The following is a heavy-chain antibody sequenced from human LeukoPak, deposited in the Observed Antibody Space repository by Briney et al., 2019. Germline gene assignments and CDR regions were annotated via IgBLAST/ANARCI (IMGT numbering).Heavy chain of an antibody. V-gene: IGHV4-59*08. Sequence: KPSETLSLTCTVSGGSISSYYWSWIRQPPGKGLEWIGYIYYSGSTNYNPSLKSRVTISVDTSKNQFSLKLSSVTAADTAVYYCARLGSSCLDYWGQGTLVTVSS. J-gene: IGHJ4*02. CDR2: IYYSGST. CDR3: ARLGSSCLDY. CDR1: GGSISSYY. D-gene: IGHD6-13*01.